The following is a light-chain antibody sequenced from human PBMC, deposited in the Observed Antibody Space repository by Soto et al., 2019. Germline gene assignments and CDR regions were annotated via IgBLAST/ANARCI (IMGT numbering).Light chain of an antibody. V-gene: IGLV2-14*01. CDR1: SSDIGDYSH. J-gene: IGLJ2*01. CDR2: DVN. Sequence: QSALTQPASVSGSPGQSITISCTGTSSDIGDYSHVSWYQQHPGQAPKVMIYDVNNRPSGVSNRFSGSKSGNTASLTISGLQAEDEADYYCSSYTRSSSVVFGGGTKVTVL. CDR3: SSYTRSSSVV.